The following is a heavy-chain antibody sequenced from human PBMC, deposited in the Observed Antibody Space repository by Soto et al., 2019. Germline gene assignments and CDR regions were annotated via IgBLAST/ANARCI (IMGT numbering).Heavy chain of an antibody. CDR1: GGTFSSYA. Sequence: QVQLVQSGAEVKKPGSSVKVSCKASGGTFSSYAISWVRQAPGQGLEWMGGIIPIFGTANYAQKFQGRVTITADESTSTADMELSSLRSEDTAVYYCARDRIQDIVVVPAAMDVWGQGTTVTVSS. CDR2: IIPIFGTA. J-gene: IGHJ6*02. D-gene: IGHD2-2*01. V-gene: IGHV1-69*01. CDR3: ARDRIQDIVVVPAAMDV.